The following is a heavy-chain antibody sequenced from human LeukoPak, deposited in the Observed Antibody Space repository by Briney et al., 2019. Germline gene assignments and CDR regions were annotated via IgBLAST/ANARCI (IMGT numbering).Heavy chain of an antibody. D-gene: IGHD6-19*01. CDR3: ARSTRVAGFDY. V-gene: IGHV5-51*01. CDR1: GYSFTTYW. Sequence: GESLKISCKASGYSFTTYWIGWVRQMPGKGLEWMGIIYPADSAAKYSPSFQGQVTISVDKSISTAYLQWSRLKASDTAMYYCARSTRVAGFDYWGQGTLVTVSS. J-gene: IGHJ4*02. CDR2: IYPADSAA.